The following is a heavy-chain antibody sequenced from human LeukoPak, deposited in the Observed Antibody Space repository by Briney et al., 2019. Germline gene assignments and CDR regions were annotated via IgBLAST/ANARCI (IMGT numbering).Heavy chain of an antibody. V-gene: IGHV1-69*04. CDR3: ARVIYDSSGYYYDDY. CDR2: IIPILGIA. Sequence: SVKVSCKASGGTFSSYAISWVRQAPGRGLEWMGRIIPILGIANYAQKFQGRVTITADKSTSTAYMELSSLRSEDTAVYYCARVIYDSSGYYYDDYWGQGTLVTVSS. J-gene: IGHJ4*02. D-gene: IGHD3-22*01. CDR1: GGTFSSYA.